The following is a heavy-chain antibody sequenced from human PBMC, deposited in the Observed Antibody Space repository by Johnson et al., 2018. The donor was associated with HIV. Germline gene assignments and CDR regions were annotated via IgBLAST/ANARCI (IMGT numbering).Heavy chain of an antibody. CDR2: IDWNGGRQ. CDR3: ARGDIVWNDDFAFDI. CDR1: EFIFDDYG. D-gene: IGHD1-1*01. Sequence: EVQLVESGGVVVQPGGSLRLSCAASEFIFDDYGMSWVRQAPGKGLEWVSGIDWNGGRQGYVDSVKGRFTISRDNSKNTLYLQMNSLRGEDTAVYYCARGDIVWNDDFAFDICGQGTMVTVSS. J-gene: IGHJ3*02. V-gene: IGHV3-20*04.